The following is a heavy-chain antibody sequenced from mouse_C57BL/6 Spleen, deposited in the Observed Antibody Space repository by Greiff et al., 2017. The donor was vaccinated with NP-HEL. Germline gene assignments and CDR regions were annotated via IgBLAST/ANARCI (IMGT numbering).Heavy chain of an antibody. CDR2: IRSKSNNYAT. CDR3: VRQYYSNYGYAMDY. D-gene: IGHD2-5*01. V-gene: IGHV10-1*01. CDR1: GFSFNTYA. J-gene: IGHJ4*01. Sequence: EVKLMESGGGLVQPKGSLKLSCAASGFSFNTYAMNWVRQAPGKGLEWVARIRSKSNNYATYYADSVKDRFTISRDDSESMLYLQMNNLKTEDTAMYYCVRQYYSNYGYAMDYWGQGTSVTVSS.